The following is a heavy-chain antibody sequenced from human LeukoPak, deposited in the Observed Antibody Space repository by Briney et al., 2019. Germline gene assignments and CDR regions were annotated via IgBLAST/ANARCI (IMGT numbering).Heavy chain of an antibody. Sequence: GGSLRLSCAASGFTFSNYAMSWVRQAPGKGLEWVSAISGSGGSTYYADSVKGRFTISRDNSKNTLYLQMNSLRAEDTAVYYCAKAGGYSYGYLYYYGMDVWGQGTTVTVSS. V-gene: IGHV3-23*01. J-gene: IGHJ6*02. CDR2: ISGSGGST. CDR1: GFTFSNYA. CDR3: AKAGGYSYGYLYYYGMDV. D-gene: IGHD5-18*01.